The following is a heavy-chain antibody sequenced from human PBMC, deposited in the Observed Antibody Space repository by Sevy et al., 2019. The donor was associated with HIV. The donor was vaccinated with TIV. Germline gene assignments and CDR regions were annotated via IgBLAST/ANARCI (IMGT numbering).Heavy chain of an antibody. Sequence: GGSLRLSCTASGFTFGDYAMSWFRQAPGKGLEWVGFIRSKAYGGTTEYAASVKGRFTISRDDSKSIAYLQMNSLKTEDTAGYYCTRYLGAGGVDYWGQGTLVTVSS. V-gene: IGHV3-49*03. CDR2: IRSKAYGGTT. J-gene: IGHJ4*02. CDR3: TRYLGAGGVDY. D-gene: IGHD3-10*01. CDR1: GFTFGDYA.